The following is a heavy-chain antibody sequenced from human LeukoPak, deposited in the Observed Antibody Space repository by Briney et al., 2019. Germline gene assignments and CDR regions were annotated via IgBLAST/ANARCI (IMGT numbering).Heavy chain of an antibody. CDR1: GFTFSNHA. J-gene: IGHJ4*02. Sequence: GGSLRLSCAASGFTFSNHAMSWVRQAPGKGLEWVSTIGGSGSNTFYADSVKGRFTISRDNSKNTLYLQMNSLRAEDSAVYYCAKGGRFSSGWAYDYWGQGTLVTVSS. V-gene: IGHV3-23*01. CDR3: AKGGRFSSGWAYDY. CDR2: IGGSGSNT. D-gene: IGHD6-19*01.